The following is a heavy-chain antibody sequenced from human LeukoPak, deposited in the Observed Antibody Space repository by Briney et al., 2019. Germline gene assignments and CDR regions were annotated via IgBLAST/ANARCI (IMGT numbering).Heavy chain of an antibody. Sequence: GGSLRLSCAASGFTFSSYAMSWVRQAPGKGLEWVSTISGSGGSTYYADSVKGRFTISRDNSKNTLYLQMNSLRAEDTAVYYCARDATYCTNGVCYTRFDYWGQGTLVTVSS. V-gene: IGHV3-23*01. CDR3: ARDATYCTNGVCYTRFDY. J-gene: IGHJ4*02. D-gene: IGHD2-8*01. CDR2: ISGSGGST. CDR1: GFTFSSYA.